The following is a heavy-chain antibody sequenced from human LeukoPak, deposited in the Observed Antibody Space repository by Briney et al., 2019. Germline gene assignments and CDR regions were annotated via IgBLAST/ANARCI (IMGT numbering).Heavy chain of an antibody. J-gene: IGHJ4*02. CDR3: ARGEYDILTGLSIDY. D-gene: IGHD3-9*01. Sequence: SQTLSLTCAISGDSVSSNSAAWNWIRQSPSRGLEWLGRTYYRSKWYNDYAVSVKSRITINPDTSKNQFSLKLSSVTAADTAVYYCARGEYDILTGLSIDYWGQGTLVTVSS. CDR2: TYYRSKWYN. V-gene: IGHV6-1*01. CDR1: GDSVSSNSAA.